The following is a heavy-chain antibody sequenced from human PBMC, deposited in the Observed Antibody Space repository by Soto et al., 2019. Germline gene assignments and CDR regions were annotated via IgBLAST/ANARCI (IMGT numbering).Heavy chain of an antibody. CDR2: IYSGGNT. Sequence: PSETLSLTCTVSDGSITSSNYYWGWIRQPPGKGLEWIGSIYSGGNTYFNPSLKSRVILSVDTSKSQFSLRLSSVTAADTAVYYCARQISTSTWYNWFDPWGQGTLVTVS. D-gene: IGHD6-13*01. CDR1: DGSITSSNYY. V-gene: IGHV4-39*01. J-gene: IGHJ5*02. CDR3: ARQISTSTWYNWFDP.